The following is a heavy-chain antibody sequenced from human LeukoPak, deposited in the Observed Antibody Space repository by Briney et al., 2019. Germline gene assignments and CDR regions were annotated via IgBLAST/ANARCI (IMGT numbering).Heavy chain of an antibody. CDR3: ARDDSSGPDAFDI. D-gene: IGHD6-19*01. CDR2: IKSDGSST. CDR1: GFTFSSYW. J-gene: IGHJ3*02. Sequence: GGSLRLSCAASGFTFSSYWMHWVRHAPGKGLVWVSRIKSDGSSTSYADSVKGRFTISRDNAKNTLYLQMNSLRAEDTAVYYCARDDSSGPDAFDIWGQGTMVTVSS. V-gene: IGHV3-74*01.